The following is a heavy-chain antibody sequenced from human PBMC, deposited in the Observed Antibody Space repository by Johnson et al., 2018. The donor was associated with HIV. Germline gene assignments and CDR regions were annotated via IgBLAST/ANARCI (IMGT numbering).Heavy chain of an antibody. V-gene: IGHV3-13*01. Sequence: VQLVESGGGLVQPGGSLRLSCAASGFTFSNYDMHWVRQATGKGLEWVSGIGTAGDTYYPGSVKGRFTISRENAKNSLYLQMNSLRVEDTAVYYCARVGYCSGTSCHLGAFDVWGQGTMVTVSS. J-gene: IGHJ3*01. D-gene: IGHD2-2*01. CDR3: ARVGYCSGTSCHLGAFDV. CDR1: GFTFSNYD. CDR2: IGTAGDT.